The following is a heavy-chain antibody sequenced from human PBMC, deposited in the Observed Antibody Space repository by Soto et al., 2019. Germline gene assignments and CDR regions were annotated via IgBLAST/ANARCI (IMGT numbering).Heavy chain of an antibody. D-gene: IGHD6-13*01. CDR2: IYYRGNT. V-gene: IGHV4-39*01. Sequence: SETLSLTCTVSGGSISRGSYYWGWIRQSPGKGLEWIGSIYYRGNTYYNPSLKSRVTISVETSKHQFSLKMSSVTATDTAVYYCAIHTDTSSRYLPHDNCRQGTMVTVYS. J-gene: IGHJ4*02. CDR1: GGSISRGSYY. CDR3: AIHTDTSSRYLPHDN.